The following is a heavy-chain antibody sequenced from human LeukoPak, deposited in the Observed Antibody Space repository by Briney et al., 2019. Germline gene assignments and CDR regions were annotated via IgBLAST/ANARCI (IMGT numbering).Heavy chain of an antibody. V-gene: IGHV1-2*02. Sequence: ASVTVSCKASGYTFTRQYMHWVRQAPGQGLEWMGWINPNSVATNYAQKFQGRVTMTRDTSITTAYMELSRLISDDTAVYYCARDRARVGTMVDGFEIWGQGTVVTVSS. J-gene: IGHJ3*02. CDR3: ARDRARVGTMVDGFEI. CDR1: GYTFTRQY. D-gene: IGHD1-1*01. CDR2: INPNSVAT.